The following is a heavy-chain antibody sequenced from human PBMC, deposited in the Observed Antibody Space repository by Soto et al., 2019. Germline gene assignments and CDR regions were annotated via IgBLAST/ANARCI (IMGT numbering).Heavy chain of an antibody. CDR1: GGSISSGGYY. D-gene: IGHD3-22*01. CDR3: ARDSSGYYRADYYYGMDV. V-gene: IGHV4-31*03. Sequence: QVQLQESGPGLVKPSQTLSLTYTVSGGSISSGGYYWSWIRQHPGKGLEWIGYIYYSGSTYYNPSLKSRVTISVDTSKNQFSLKLSSVTAADTAVYYCARDSSGYYRADYYYGMDVWGQGTTVTVSS. CDR2: IYYSGST. J-gene: IGHJ6*02.